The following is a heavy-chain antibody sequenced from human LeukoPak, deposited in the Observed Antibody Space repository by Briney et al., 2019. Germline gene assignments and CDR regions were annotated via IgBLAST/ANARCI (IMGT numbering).Heavy chain of an antibody. Sequence: SETLPLICTVSGASISIYFWSWIRQPPGKGLEWIGYIYYSGNTNSNPSLKSRVTILVDTSKNQFSLRLNSVTAADTAVYYCARVVGHDYYMDVWGKGTTVTVSS. V-gene: IGHV4-59*01. CDR3: ARVVGHDYYMDV. CDR1: GASISIYF. J-gene: IGHJ6*03. D-gene: IGHD2-15*01. CDR2: IYYSGNT.